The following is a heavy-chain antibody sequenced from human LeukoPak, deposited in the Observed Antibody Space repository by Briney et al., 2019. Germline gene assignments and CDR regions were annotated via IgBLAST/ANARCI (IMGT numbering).Heavy chain of an antibody. J-gene: IGHJ4*02. D-gene: IGHD6-13*01. CDR2: ISGSGGST. V-gene: IGHV3-23*01. CDR1: GFTVSTNY. Sequence: PGGSLRLSRAASGFTVSTNYMSWVRQAPGKGLEWVSAISGSGGSTYYADSVKGRFTISRDNSKNTLYLQMNSLRAEDTAVYYCARRNIAAAALDYWGQGTLVTVSS. CDR3: ARRNIAAAALDY.